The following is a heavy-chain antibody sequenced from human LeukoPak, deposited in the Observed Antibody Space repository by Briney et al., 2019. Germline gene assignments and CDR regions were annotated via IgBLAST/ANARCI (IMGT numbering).Heavy chain of an antibody. CDR2: ISYDGSNK. V-gene: IGHV3-30*18. D-gene: IGHD3-10*01. CDR1: GFTFSSYG. CDR3: AKERYGSGSKPDY. J-gene: IGHJ4*02. Sequence: GGSLRLSCAASGFTFSSYGMHWVRQAPGKGLEWVAVISYDGSNKYYADSVKGRFTISRDNYKNTLYLQMNSLRAEDTAVYYCAKERYGSGSKPDYWGQGTLVTVSS.